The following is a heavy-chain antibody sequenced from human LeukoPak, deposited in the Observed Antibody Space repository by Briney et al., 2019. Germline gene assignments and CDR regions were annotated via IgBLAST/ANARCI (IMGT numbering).Heavy chain of an antibody. CDR3: AKVIAAARVDH. V-gene: IGHV3-30*18. D-gene: IGHD6-13*01. CDR1: GFTFSSYG. Sequence: GGPLRLSCAASGFTFSSYGMHGVPQAPGKGLEGVAVISYDGRNKYYADSVKGRFTISRDNSTNPLYLQMNSLRAEDTAVYYCAKVIAAARVDHWGQGTLVTVSS. CDR2: ISYDGRNK. J-gene: IGHJ4*02.